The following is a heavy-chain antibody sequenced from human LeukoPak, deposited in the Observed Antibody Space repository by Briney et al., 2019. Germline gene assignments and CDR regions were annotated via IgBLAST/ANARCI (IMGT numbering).Heavy chain of an antibody. CDR3: ARIITRQDAFDI. CDR2: IYYSGST. Sequence: SETLSLTCTVSGGSISSYYWSWIRQPPGKGLEWIGYIYYSGSTNYNPSLKSRVTISVDTSKNQFSLKLSSVTAADTAVYYCARIITRQDAFDIWGQGTMVTVSS. J-gene: IGHJ3*02. CDR1: GGSISSYY. V-gene: IGHV4-59*01.